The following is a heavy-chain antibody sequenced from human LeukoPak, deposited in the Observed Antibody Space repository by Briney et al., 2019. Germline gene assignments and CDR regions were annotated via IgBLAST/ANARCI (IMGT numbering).Heavy chain of an antibody. D-gene: IGHD6-19*01. Sequence: SQTLSLTCTVSGGSISSGSYYWSWLRQPAGKGLEWIGRIYTSGSTNYNPSLKSRVTISVDTSKNQFSLKLSSVTAADTAVYYCARGSGREGDDTFDYWGQGSLVTVSS. V-gene: IGHV4-61*02. CDR3: ARGSGREGDDTFDY. CDR1: GGSISSGSYY. J-gene: IGHJ4*02. CDR2: IYTSGST.